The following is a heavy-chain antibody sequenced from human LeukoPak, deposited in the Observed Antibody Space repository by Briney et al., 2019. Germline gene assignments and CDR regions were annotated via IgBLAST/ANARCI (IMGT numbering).Heavy chain of an antibody. CDR2: IRFDASNK. J-gene: IGHJ4*02. CDR3: AKDSSVYYYDSRNFDY. D-gene: IGHD3-22*01. Sequence: GGSLRLSCAASGFTFSSYAMHWVRQAPGKGLEWVAFIRFDASNKYYTDSVKGRFTISRDNSKNTLYLQMNSLRAEDTAVYYCAKDSSVYYYDSRNFDYWGQGTLVTVSS. CDR1: GFTFSSYA. V-gene: IGHV3-30*02.